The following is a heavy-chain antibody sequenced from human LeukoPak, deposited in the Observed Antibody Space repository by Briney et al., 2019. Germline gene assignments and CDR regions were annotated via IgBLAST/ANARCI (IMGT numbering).Heavy chain of an antibody. V-gene: IGHV4-31*03. CDR1: GGSISSGGYY. Sequence: SQTLSLTFPVSGGSISSGGYYWSWIRQHPGKGLEWIGYIYYSGSTYYNPSLKSRVTISVDTSKNQFSLKLSSVTAADTAVYYCARDSDFARDFVLWGRSTLVTVSS. J-gene: IGHJ2*01. CDR2: IYYSGST. CDR3: ARDSDFARDFVL. D-gene: IGHD3-10*01.